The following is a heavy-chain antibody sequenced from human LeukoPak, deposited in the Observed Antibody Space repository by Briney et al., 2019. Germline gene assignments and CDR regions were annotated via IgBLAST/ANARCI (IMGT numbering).Heavy chain of an antibody. CDR2: VINNYDGT. J-gene: IGHJ5*02. D-gene: IGHD2-8*01. CDR1: GFNIGSYA. V-gene: IGHV3-23*01. Sequence: GGSLRLSCAASGFNIGSYAMSWVRQAPGKGLEWISSVINNYDGTFYADSVKGRFTISRDRSKNTLHLQMSSLSAEDTAIYYCAKDHYTNAWPAFDHWGQGALVTVSS. CDR3: AKDHYTNAWPAFDH.